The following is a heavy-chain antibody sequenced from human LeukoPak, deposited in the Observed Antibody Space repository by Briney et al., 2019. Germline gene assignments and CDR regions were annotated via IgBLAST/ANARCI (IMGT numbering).Heavy chain of an antibody. CDR2: IYYSGST. V-gene: IGHV4-59*01. D-gene: IGHD6-13*01. J-gene: IGHJ3*02. CDR1: GGSISSYY. CDR3: ARGGQQLVPLFDAFDI. Sequence: SETLSLTCTVSGGSISSYYWGWIRQPPGKGLEWIGYIYYSGSTNYNPSLKSRVTISVDTSKNQFSLKLSSVTAADTAVYYCARGGQQLVPLFDAFDIWGQGTMVTVSS.